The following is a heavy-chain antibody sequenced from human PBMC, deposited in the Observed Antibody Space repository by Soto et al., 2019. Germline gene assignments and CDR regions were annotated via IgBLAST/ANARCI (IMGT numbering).Heavy chain of an antibody. CDR1: GGTFSSYA. V-gene: IGHV1-69*06. J-gene: IGHJ4*02. Sequence: RASVKVSCKASGGTFSSYAISWVRQAPGQGLEWMGGIIPIFGTANYAQKFQGRVTITADKSTSTAYMELSSLRSEDTAVYYCARGLGSNWNYARIDYWGQGTLVTVS. D-gene: IGHD1-7*01. CDR3: ARGLGSNWNYARIDY. CDR2: IIPIFGTA.